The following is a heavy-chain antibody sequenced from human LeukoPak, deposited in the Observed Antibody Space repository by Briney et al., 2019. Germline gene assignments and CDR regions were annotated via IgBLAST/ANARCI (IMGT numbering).Heavy chain of an antibody. CDR2: IWYDGSNK. J-gene: IGHJ4*02. CDR1: GFIFSNYG. Sequence: PGGSLRLSCAASGFIFSNYGMHWVRQAPGKGLEWVAVIWYDGSNKYYADSVKGRFTISRDNSKNTLYLQMNSLRVEDTAVYYCASLGSNYFDYWGQGTLVTVSS. V-gene: IGHV3-33*08. D-gene: IGHD3-10*01. CDR3: ASLGSNYFDY.